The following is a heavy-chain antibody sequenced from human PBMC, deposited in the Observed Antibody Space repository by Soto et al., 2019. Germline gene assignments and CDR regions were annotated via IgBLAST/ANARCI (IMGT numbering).Heavy chain of an antibody. Sequence: QVQLQESGPGLVKPSETLSLTCTVSGGSISSYYWSWIRQPPGKGLEWIGYIYYSGSTNYNPSLKSRLTISVDTSKNQFSLKLSSVTAADTAVYYCARAYGDYWGQGTLVTVSS. CDR1: GGSISSYY. V-gene: IGHV4-59*01. CDR3: ARAYGDY. D-gene: IGHD4-17*01. CDR2: IYYSGST. J-gene: IGHJ4*02.